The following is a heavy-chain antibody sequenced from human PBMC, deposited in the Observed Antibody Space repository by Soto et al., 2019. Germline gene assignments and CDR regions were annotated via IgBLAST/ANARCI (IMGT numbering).Heavy chain of an antibody. Sequence: VQLVPSGAEVRKPGESLKISCKGTGYFFSNYWIGWVRQMPGKGLEWMGAVQPLDSDTRNSPSLQGQVTITADNSISTAYLQWSSLKASATAMYYCVRIVSGYDWGLYYMDVWGKGTTVTVSS. CDR1: GYFFSNYW. CDR3: VRIVSGYDWGLYYMDV. CDR2: VQPLDSDT. D-gene: IGHD5-12*01. V-gene: IGHV5-51*03. J-gene: IGHJ6*03.